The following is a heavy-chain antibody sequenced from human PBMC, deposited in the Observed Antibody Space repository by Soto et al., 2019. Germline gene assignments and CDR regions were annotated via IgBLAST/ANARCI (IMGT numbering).Heavy chain of an antibody. D-gene: IGHD3-10*01. J-gene: IGHJ4*02. V-gene: IGHV3-9*01. Sequence: DVHLVESGGGLVQPGRSLRLSCGASGFSFDDYAMHWVRQAPGKGLEWVASIGWNSVNRDYADSVKGRFTISRDNAKHGLYLPMISLRAEDTALYYCAKAVSGWSAGESPFPVDHWGQGSLVTVSS. CDR2: IGWNSVNR. CDR3: AKAVSGWSAGESPFPVDH. CDR1: GFSFDDYA.